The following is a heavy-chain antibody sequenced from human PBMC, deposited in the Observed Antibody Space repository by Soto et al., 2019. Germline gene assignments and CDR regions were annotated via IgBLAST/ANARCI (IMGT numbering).Heavy chain of an antibody. D-gene: IGHD5-18*01. CDR1: GGTFRSYA. CDR2: IIPIFGTA. Sequence: ASVKVSCKASGGTFRSYAISWVRQAPGQGLEWMGGIIPIFGTANYAQKFQGRVTITADESTSTAYMELSSLRSEDTAVYYCARGSHMVSNAFDIWGQGTMVTVSS. V-gene: IGHV1-69*13. CDR3: ARGSHMVSNAFDI. J-gene: IGHJ3*02.